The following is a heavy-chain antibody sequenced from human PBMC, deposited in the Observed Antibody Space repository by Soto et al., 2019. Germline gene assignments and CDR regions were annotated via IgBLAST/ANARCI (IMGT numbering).Heavy chain of an antibody. J-gene: IGHJ5*02. CDR2: IIPIFGTA. V-gene: IGHV1-69*13. CDR1: GGSFSSYA. D-gene: IGHD3-22*01. Sequence: GASVKVSSKASGGSFSSYAMSWVRQAPGQGLEWMGGIIPIFGTANYAQKFQGRVTITADESTSTAYMELSSLRSEDTAVYYCARPTRYYYDSSGQSAWFDPWGQGTLVTVSS. CDR3: ARPTRYYYDSSGQSAWFDP.